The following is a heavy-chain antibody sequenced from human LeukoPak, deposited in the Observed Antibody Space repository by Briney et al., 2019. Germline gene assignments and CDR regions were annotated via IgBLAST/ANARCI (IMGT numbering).Heavy chain of an antibody. CDR1: GGSISSSSYY. J-gene: IGHJ4*02. D-gene: IGHD3-22*01. CDR3: ARSYHYDSSGYRD. Sequence: PSETLSLTCTVSGGSISSSSYYWGWIRQPPGKGLEWIGSIYYSGSTYYNPSLKSRVTISVDTSKNQFSLKLSSVTAADTAVYYCARSYHYDSSGYRDWGQGTLVTVSS. V-gene: IGHV4-39*01. CDR2: IYYSGST.